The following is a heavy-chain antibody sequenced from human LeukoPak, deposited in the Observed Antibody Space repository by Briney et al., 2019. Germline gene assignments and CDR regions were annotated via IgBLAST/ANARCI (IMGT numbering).Heavy chain of an antibody. CDR1: GGSISSYY. V-gene: IGHV4-59*01. CDR3: ARAGRDGYNHDY. D-gene: IGHD5-24*01. J-gene: IGHJ4*02. CDR2: IYYSGST. Sequence: SETLSLTCTVSGGSISSYYWSWIRQPPGKGLEWIGYIYYSGSTNYNPSLKSRVTISVDTSKNQFSLKLSSVTAADTAVHYCARAGRDGYNHDYWGQGTLVTASS.